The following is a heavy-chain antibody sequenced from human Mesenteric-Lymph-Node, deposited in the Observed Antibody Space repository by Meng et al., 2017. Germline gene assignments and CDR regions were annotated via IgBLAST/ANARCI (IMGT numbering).Heavy chain of an antibody. V-gene: IGHV4-39*01. D-gene: IGHD6-19*01. CDR2: IGNSGTT. J-gene: IGHJ5*02. CDR1: GGSISTSGYY. CDR3: VRSSGWVRTGFDP. Sequence: GRGLGESTGDLSPPWSSSGGSISTSGYYWGWIRTPPGKGLEWIGSIGNSGTTYYTPSLRRRVTVSIDTSKNQFSLEVTSVTAADTAVYYCVRSSGWVRTGFDPWGQGTLVTVSS.